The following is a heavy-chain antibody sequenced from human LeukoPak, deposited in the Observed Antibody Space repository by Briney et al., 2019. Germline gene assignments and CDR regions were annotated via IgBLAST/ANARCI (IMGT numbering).Heavy chain of an antibody. Sequence: GGSLRLSCAASGFTFSSYSMNWVRQAPGKGLEWVSSISSSSSYIYYADSVKGRFTTSRDNAKNSLYLQMNSLRAEDTAVYYCASGIQLWLSDYWGQGTLVTVSS. V-gene: IGHV3-21*01. CDR1: GFTFSSYS. J-gene: IGHJ4*02. CDR2: ISSSSSYI. D-gene: IGHD5-18*01. CDR3: ASGIQLWLSDY.